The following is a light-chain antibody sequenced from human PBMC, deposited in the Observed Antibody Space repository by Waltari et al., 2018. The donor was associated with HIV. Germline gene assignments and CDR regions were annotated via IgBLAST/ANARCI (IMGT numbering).Light chain of an antibody. CDR2: EAA. Sequence: EIVMTQSPPTLSVSPGQRVTLSCRASQSISAKVAWYQQRPGQAPMLLIYEAATRPTGIPARFSGSGSGTEFTLTISSLQSEDFATYFCQQYDSGPRGITFGQGTMLEIK. V-gene: IGKV3-15*01. CDR3: QQYDSGPRGIT. CDR1: QSISAK. J-gene: IGKJ2*01.